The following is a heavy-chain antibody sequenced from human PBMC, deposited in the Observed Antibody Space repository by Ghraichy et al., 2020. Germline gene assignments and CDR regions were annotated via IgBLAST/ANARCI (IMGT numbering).Heavy chain of an antibody. V-gene: IGHV3-30-3*01. CDR1: GFTFSSYA. J-gene: IGHJ4*02. CDR2: ISYDGSNK. Sequence: GGSLRLSCVASGFTFSSYAMHWVRQAPGKGLEWVAVISYDGSNKYYADSVKGRFTISRDNSKNTLYLQMNSLRAEDTAVYYWAREDRVHRYGVLDYWGQGTLVTVSS. CDR3: AREDRVHRYGVLDY. D-gene: IGHD5-18*01.